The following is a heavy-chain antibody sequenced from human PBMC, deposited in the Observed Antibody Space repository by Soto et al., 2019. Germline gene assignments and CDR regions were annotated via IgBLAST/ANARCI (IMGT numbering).Heavy chain of an antibody. V-gene: IGHV3-30*18. CDR1: GFTFSSYG. CDR2: ISYDGSNK. Sequence: QVQLAESGGGVVQPGRSLRLSCAASGFTFSSYGMHWVRQAPGKGLEWVAVISYDGSNKYYADSVKGRFTISRDNSKNTLYLQMNSLRAEDTAVYYCAKDLVRYYGSGSYYYYYYGMDVWGQGTTVTVSS. D-gene: IGHD3-10*01. J-gene: IGHJ6*02. CDR3: AKDLVRYYGSGSYYYYYYGMDV.